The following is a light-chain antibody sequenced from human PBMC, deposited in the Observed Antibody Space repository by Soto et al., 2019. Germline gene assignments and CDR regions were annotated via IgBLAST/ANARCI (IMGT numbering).Light chain of an antibody. J-gene: IGKJ3*01. V-gene: IGKV1-5*01. CDR3: QQYSRQPFT. Sequence: DIPMTQSPATLSASVGDRVTITCRASQSIGSWLAWYPQKLGKAPNLLIYDASSLKTGVPSNESGSGSGTEFTLTISSLQPDDFASYYCQQYSRQPFTFGPGTKVDIK. CDR2: DAS. CDR1: QSIGSW.